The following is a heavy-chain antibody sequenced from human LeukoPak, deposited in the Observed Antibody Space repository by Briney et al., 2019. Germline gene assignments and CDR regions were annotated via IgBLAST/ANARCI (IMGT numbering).Heavy chain of an antibody. D-gene: IGHD6-19*01. CDR2: INPSGGST. J-gene: IGHJ4*02. Sequence: ASVKVSCKASGYTFTSYYMHWVRQAPGQGLEWMGIINPSGGSTSYAQKFQGRVTMTRDTSTSTVYMELSSLRSDDTAVYYCARDGSSGWYGLGYYFDYWGQGTLVTVSS. V-gene: IGHV1-46*01. CDR1: GYTFTSYY. CDR3: ARDGSSGWYGLGYYFDY.